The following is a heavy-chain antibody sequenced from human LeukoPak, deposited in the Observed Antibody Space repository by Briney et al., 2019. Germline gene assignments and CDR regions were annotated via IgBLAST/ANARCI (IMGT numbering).Heavy chain of an antibody. D-gene: IGHD6-6*01. CDR2: IKQDGSEK. V-gene: IGHV3-7*01. CDR3: ARDRGTRPYYYYYMDV. CDR1: GFTFSSYW. J-gene: IGHJ6*03. Sequence: GGSLRLSCAASGFTFSSYWMSWVRQAPGKGLEWVANIKQDGSEKYYVDSVKGRFTISRDNAKNSLYLQMNSLRAEDTAVYYCARDRGTRPYYYYYMDVWGKGTTVTVSS.